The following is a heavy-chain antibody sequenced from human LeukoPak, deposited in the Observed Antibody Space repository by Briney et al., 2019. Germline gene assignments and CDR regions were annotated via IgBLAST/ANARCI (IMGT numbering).Heavy chain of an antibody. Sequence: GGSLRLSCVVSGFTFSDYGMHWVRQAPGKELEWVAVISYDGTNKYYADSVKGRFTISRDNSKNTLYLQMNSLRAEDTAVYYCAREGFGAYFDYWGQGTLVTVSS. CDR2: ISYDGTNK. D-gene: IGHD3-10*01. CDR1: GFTFSDYG. V-gene: IGHV3-30*03. J-gene: IGHJ4*02. CDR3: AREGFGAYFDY.